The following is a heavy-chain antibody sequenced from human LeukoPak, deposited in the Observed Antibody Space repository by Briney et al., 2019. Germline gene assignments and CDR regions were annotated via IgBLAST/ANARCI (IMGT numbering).Heavy chain of an antibody. V-gene: IGHV1-2*02. CDR3: ARDLRSAARPAPYYYGMDV. CDR1: GYTFTGYY. CDR2: INPNSGGT. J-gene: IGHJ6*02. D-gene: IGHD2-2*01. Sequence: GASVKVSCKASGYTFTGYYMHWVRQAPGQGLEWMGWINPNSGGTNYAQKFQGRVTMTRDTSISTAYMELSRLRSDDTAVYYCARDLRSAARPAPYYYGMDVWGQGTTVTVSS.